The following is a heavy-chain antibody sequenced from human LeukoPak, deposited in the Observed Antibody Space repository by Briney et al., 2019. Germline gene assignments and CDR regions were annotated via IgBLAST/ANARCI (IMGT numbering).Heavy chain of an antibody. CDR3: ARMSSYCDY. J-gene: IGHJ4*02. V-gene: IGHV3-7*01. CDR2: IKPDGSEK. D-gene: IGHD2-2*01. Sequence: GGSLRLSCVASGFTFSSHHMNWVRQTPGKGLESVATIKPDGSEKYYVDSVKGRFTISRDNAKSSLYLQMNSLRAEDTGVYFCARMSSYCDYWGQGTRVTVSS. CDR1: GFTFSSHH.